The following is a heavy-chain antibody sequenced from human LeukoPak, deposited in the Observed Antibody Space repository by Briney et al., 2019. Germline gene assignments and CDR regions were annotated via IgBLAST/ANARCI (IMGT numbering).Heavy chain of an antibody. D-gene: IGHD6-13*01. CDR1: GFTFSSYA. J-gene: IGHJ4*02. CDR2: ISGSGGST. CDR3: AKAFGSSSWYRPIDY. Sequence: GGSLRLSCAASGFTFSSYAMSWVRQAPGKGLEWVSAISGSGGSTYYADSVEGRFTISRDNSKNTLYLQMNSLRAEDTAVYYCAKAFGSSSWYRPIDYWGQGTLVTVSS. V-gene: IGHV3-23*01.